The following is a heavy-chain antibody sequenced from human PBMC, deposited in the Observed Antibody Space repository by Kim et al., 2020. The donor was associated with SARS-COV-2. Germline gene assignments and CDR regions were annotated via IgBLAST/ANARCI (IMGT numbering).Heavy chain of an antibody. CDR1: GGSISSYY. CDR2: IYYSGST. V-gene: IGHV4-59*01. D-gene: IGHD3-22*01. CDR3: ARSGPYYDSSGYYPVVLNYFVY. Sequence: SETLSLTCTVSGGSISSYYWSWIRQPPGKGLEWIGYIYYSGSTNYNPSLKSRVTISVDTSKNQFSLKLSSVTAADTAVYYCARSGPYYDSSGYYPVVLNYFVYWGQGTLVTVSP. J-gene: IGHJ4*02.